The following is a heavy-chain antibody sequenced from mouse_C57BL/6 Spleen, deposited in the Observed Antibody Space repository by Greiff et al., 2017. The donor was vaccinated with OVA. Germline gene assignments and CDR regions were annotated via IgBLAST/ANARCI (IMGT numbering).Heavy chain of an antibody. CDR1: GYTFTSYW. CDR3: ARRGFTTVDWYFDV. J-gene: IGHJ1*03. CDR2: LDPSDSYT. V-gene: IGHV1-69*01. D-gene: IGHD1-1*01. Sequence: QVQLQQSGAELVMPGASVKLSCKASGYTFTSYWMHWVKQRPGQGLEWIGELDPSDSYTTSTQTFQGKSTLTVDKSSSTAYMQLSSLTSEDSAVYYCARRGFTTVDWYFDVWGTGTTVTVSS.